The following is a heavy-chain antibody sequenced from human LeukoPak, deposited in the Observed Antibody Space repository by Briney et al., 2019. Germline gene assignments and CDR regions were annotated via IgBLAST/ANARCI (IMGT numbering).Heavy chain of an antibody. V-gene: IGHV4-59*08. J-gene: IGHJ4*02. D-gene: IGHD1-1*01. Sequence: PSETLSLTCTVSGGSISSYYWSWIRQPSGKVLEWIGYIYYSGSTNYNPSLKSRVTISVDTSKNQFSLKLSSVTAADTAVYYCARHKLERRGYFDYWGQGTLVTVSS. CDR2: IYYSGST. CDR3: ARHKLERRGYFDY. CDR1: GGSISSYY.